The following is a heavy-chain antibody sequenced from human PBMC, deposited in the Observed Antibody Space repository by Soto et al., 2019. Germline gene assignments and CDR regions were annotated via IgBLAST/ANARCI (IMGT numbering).Heavy chain of an antibody. Sequence: SETLSLTCTVSSGSVSGYYWSWIRQPAGKGLEWIGRIYTIGSTSYNPSLKSRVTMSVDTSKNQFSLKVNSVTAADTAVYYCARDPAGYYYFDYWGQGALVTVS. CDR3: ARDPAGYYYFDY. CDR2: IYTIGST. J-gene: IGHJ4*02. CDR1: SGSVSGYY. V-gene: IGHV4-4*07. D-gene: IGHD2-15*01.